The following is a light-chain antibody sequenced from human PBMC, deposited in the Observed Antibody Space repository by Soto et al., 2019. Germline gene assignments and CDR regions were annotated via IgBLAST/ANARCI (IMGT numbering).Light chain of an antibody. CDR3: QQRSNWPTIT. Sequence: EIVLTQSPATLSLSPGERATLSFRASQSVSSYLAWYQQKPGQAPRLLIYGASTRATGIPARFSGSGSGTEFTLTISSLEPEDFAVYYCQQRSNWPTITFGQGTRLEIK. V-gene: IGKV3-11*01. J-gene: IGKJ5*01. CDR1: QSVSSY. CDR2: GAS.